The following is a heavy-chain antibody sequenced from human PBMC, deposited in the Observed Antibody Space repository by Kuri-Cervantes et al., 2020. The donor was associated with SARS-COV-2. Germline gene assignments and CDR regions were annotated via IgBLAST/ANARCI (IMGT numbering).Heavy chain of an antibody. CDR2: IYSGGST. V-gene: IGHV3-53*01. J-gene: IGHJ4*02. Sequence: GGSLRLSCAASGFTFSSYAMSWVRQAPGKGLEWVSVIYSGGSTYYADSVKGRFTISRDNSKNTLYLQMNSLSAEDTAVYYCASIVTGDSSGYYWGQGTLVTVSS. CDR3: ASIVTGDSSGYY. CDR1: GFTFSSYA. D-gene: IGHD3-22*01.